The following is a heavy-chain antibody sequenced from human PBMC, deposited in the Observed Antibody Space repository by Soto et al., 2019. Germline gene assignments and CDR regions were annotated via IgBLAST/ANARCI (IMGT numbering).Heavy chain of an antibody. D-gene: IGHD6-13*01. CDR2: ISYDGSNK. Sequence: QVQLVESGGGVVQPGRSLRLSCAASGFTLSSYGMHWVRQAPGKGLEWVAVISYDGSNKYYADSVKGRFTISRDNSKNTLYLQMNSLRAEDTAVYYCAKDHSSSFDYWGQGTLVTVSS. J-gene: IGHJ4*02. V-gene: IGHV3-30*18. CDR1: GFTLSSYG. CDR3: AKDHSSSFDY.